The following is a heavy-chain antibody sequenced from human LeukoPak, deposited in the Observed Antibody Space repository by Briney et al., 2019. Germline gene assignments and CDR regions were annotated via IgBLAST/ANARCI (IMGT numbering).Heavy chain of an antibody. CDR2: ISGSGGST. CDR3: AKDKEYSSSWYYWIDY. D-gene: IGHD6-13*01. Sequence: ETLSLTCTVSGGSISSYYWSWVRQAPGKGLEWVSAISGSGGSTYYADSVKGRFTISRDNSKNTLYLQMNSLRAEDTAVYYCAKDKEYSSSWYYWIDYWGQGTLVTVSS. CDR1: GGSISSYY. J-gene: IGHJ4*02. V-gene: IGHV3-23*01.